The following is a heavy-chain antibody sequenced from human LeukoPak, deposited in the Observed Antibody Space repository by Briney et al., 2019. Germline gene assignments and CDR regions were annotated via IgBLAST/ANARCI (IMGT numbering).Heavy chain of an antibody. CDR1: GFTFSSYW. D-gene: IGHD1-26*01. CDR2: INSDGSSI. CDR3: AKSPIVGATFYFDY. Sequence: PGGSLRLSCAASGFTFSSYWMHWVRQAPGKGLVWVSRINSDGSSIDYADSVKGRFTISRDNAKSTLYLQMNSLRAEDTAVYYCAKSPIVGATFYFDYWGQGTLVTVSS. V-gene: IGHV3-74*01. J-gene: IGHJ4*02.